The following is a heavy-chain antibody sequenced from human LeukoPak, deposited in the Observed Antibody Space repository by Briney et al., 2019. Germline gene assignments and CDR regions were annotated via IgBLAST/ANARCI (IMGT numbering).Heavy chain of an antibody. CDR1: GFTFSRYA. Sequence: GGSLRLSCAASGFTFSRYAMSWVRQAPGKGVAWVSTFSGSGDSTYYADSVKGRFTISRDNSKNTLYLQMNSLRAEDTAVYYWAKAGSLATPTPYHFDYWGQGTLVTVSS. CDR2: FSGSGDST. J-gene: IGHJ4*02. D-gene: IGHD5-12*01. V-gene: IGHV3-23*01. CDR3: AKAGSLATPTPYHFDY.